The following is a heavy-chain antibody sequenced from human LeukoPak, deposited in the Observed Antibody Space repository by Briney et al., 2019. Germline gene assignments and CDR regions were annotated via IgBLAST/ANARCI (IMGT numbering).Heavy chain of an antibody. CDR2: IYYSGST. CDR1: GGSISSYY. D-gene: IGHD2-8*02. J-gene: IGHJ6*02. Sequence: SETLSLTCTVSGGSISSYYWSWIRQPPGKGPEWIGYIYYSGSTNYNPSLKSRVTISVDTSKNQFSLKLSSVTAADTAVYYCARLADPGYWYYYYYGMDVWGQGTTVTVSS. V-gene: IGHV4-59*01. CDR3: ARLADPGYWYYYYYGMDV.